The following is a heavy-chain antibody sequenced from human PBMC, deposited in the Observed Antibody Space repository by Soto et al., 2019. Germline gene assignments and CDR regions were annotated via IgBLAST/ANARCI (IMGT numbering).Heavy chain of an antibody. CDR2: MDSDGSTT. V-gene: IGHV3-74*01. J-gene: IGHJ4*02. CDR3: ATAEVDY. Sequence: EVQLVESGGGLVQPRGSLRLSCAASGFTFGKYWMHWVRQAPGKGLEWVSRMDSDGSTTNYADSVKGRFTVSRDNAKNTLFLQMNSLRGGDTAIYYCATAEVDYWGPGTLVTVSS. CDR1: GFTFGKYW.